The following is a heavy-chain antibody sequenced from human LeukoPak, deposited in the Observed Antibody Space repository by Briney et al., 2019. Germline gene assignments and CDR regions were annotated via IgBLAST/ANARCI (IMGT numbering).Heavy chain of an antibody. J-gene: IGHJ4*02. Sequence: GGSLRLSCAVSGFTFSNFWMSWVRQAPGRGLEWVANIHPEGNEKYHVESVKGRFTISRDNAKNSLFLQMNGLRVEDTAVYYCARGDAFSGDHWGQGTLVTVSS. CDR1: GFTFSNFW. CDR3: ARGDAFSGDH. CDR2: IHPEGNEK. V-gene: IGHV3-7*04.